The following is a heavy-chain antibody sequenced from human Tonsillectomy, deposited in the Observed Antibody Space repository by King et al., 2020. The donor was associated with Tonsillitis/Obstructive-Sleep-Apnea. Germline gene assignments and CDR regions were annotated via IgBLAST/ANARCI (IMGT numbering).Heavy chain of an antibody. CDR3: ARHRYYYDCSGYSFDY. Sequence: QLQESGPGLVKPSETLSLTCTVSGGSISSSSYYWGWIRQPPGKGLEWSGRIYYSGSTYYNPSLKGRVTISVDTSKNQFSLKLSSVTAAYTAVYYCARHRYYYDCSGYSFDYWGQGTLVTVSS. D-gene: IGHD3-22*01. V-gene: IGHV4-39*01. J-gene: IGHJ4*02. CDR2: IYYSGST. CDR1: GGSISSSSYY.